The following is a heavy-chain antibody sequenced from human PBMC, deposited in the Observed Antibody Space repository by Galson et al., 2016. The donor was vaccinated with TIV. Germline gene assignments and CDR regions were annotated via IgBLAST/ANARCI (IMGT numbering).Heavy chain of an antibody. V-gene: IGHV4-34*01. CDR3: ARQYYDVLTGTIPYDYGMDF. Sequence: ETLSLTCAVYGGSFSNYYWNWIRQPPGKGLEWIGEINPGGTTTYNPSLKNRVTISLDTSKTQVSLNLRSVTAADTAVYYCARQYYDVLTGTIPYDYGMDFRGRGTSVIVSS. CDR2: INPGGTT. D-gene: IGHD3-9*01. J-gene: IGHJ6*02. CDR1: GGSFSNYY.